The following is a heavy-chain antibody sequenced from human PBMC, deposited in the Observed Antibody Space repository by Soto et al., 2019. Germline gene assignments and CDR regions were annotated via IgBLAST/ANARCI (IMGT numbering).Heavy chain of an antibody. V-gene: IGHV4-4*02. J-gene: IGHJ6*02. CDR1: GGSIARSNW. D-gene: IGHD2-15*01. CDR2: LYHSRST. Sequence: LVAMSLSCDVSGGSIARSNWWRWVLQPPGKGLEWIGELYHSRSTKYNPSLKGPVTISVDKSKNLFSMKMSSVTAADTVVSYCAREDGNCSGGSCRNYFYYRMDVWGQGTTVTV. CDR3: AREDGNCSGGSCRNYFYYRMDV.